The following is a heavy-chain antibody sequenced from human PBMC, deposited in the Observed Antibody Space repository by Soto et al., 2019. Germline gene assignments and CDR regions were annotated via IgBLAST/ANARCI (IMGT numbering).Heavy chain of an antibody. CDR2: IIPIFGTA. D-gene: IGHD6-19*01. Sequence: QVQLVQSGAEVKKPGSSVKVSCKASGGTFSSYAISWVRQAPGQGLEWMGGIIPIFGTANYAQKFQGRVTISAEDYTSTAYVELSSLRSEDRAVYYCASEDGCKSCLVFWGPGTLVTVSS. CDR3: ASEDGCKSCLVF. CDR1: GGTFSSYA. V-gene: IGHV1-69*12. J-gene: IGHJ4*02.